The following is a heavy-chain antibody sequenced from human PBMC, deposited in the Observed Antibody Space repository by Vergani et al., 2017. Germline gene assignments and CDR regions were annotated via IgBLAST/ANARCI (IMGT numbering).Heavy chain of an antibody. D-gene: IGHD2-21*02. V-gene: IGHV1-69*08. J-gene: IGHJ6*02. CDR1: GATFRSTT. CDR2: IIPVLGKT. Sequence: QVQLVQSGAEVKKPGSSVKVSCKASGATFRSTTISWVRQVPGQGLEWMGRIIPVLGKTKYAQDFQGRLTITPDTSTSTAYMELTSLRSQDTAVYYCARDPRGYGGDPEDYYYGMDVWGQGTTVTVSS. CDR3: ARDPRGYGGDPEDYYYGMDV.